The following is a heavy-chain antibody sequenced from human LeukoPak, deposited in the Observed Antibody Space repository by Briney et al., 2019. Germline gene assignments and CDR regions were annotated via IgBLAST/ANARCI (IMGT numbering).Heavy chain of an antibody. J-gene: IGHJ5*02. CDR2: IYHSGST. V-gene: IGHV4-38-2*02. CDR3: ARECSSTTCYTRSFDP. D-gene: IGHD2-2*02. CDR1: GYSISSGYY. Sequence: SETLSLTCTISGYSISSGYYWGWIRQPPGKGLEWIGNIYHSGSTSYNPSLKSRVTMSRDTSKNQFSLNLNSVTATDTAVYYCARECSSTTCYTRSFDPWGQGTLVTVSS.